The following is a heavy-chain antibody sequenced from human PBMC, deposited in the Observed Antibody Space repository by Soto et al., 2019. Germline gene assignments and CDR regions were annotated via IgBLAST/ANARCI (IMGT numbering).Heavy chain of an antibody. CDR2: ISSSSSTI. CDR3: ARPTAMVSNYGMDV. V-gene: IGHV3-48*02. D-gene: IGHD5-18*01. CDR1: GFTFSSYS. J-gene: IGHJ6*02. Sequence: PGGSLRLSCAASGFTFSSYSMNWVRQAPGKGLEWVSYISSSSSTIYYADSVKGRFTISRDNAKNSLYLQMNSLRDEDTAVYYCARPTAMVSNYGMDVWGQGTTVTVSS.